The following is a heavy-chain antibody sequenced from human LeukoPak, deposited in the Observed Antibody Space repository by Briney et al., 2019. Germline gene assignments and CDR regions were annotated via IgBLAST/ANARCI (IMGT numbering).Heavy chain of an antibody. J-gene: IGHJ6*02. D-gene: IGHD2-15*01. CDR3: ARVVCSGGACSPLVPHYHYRMDV. CDR1: GGSISSTNYY. CDR2: IYYTGST. V-gene: IGHV4-39*07. Sequence: PSETLSLTCTVSGGSISSTNYYWGWIRQPPGKGLEWIGSIYYTGSTYYNPSLKSRITISVDTSKNQFSLKLSSLTAADTAVYYCARVVCSGGACSPLVPHYHYRMDVWGQGTTVTVSS.